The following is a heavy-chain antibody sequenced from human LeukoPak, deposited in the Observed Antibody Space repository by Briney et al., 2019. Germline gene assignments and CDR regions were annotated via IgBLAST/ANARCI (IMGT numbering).Heavy chain of an antibody. CDR3: ARFAQSKLRPSGYYLYMDV. CDR2: IYYSGST. D-gene: IGHD1-1*01. Sequence: SETLSLTCSVSGGSISGYYWNWIRQPPGKRLEFIGYIYYSGSTNYNPSLKSRVTISVDTSKNQFSLKLSSVTAADTAVYYCARFAQSKLRPSGYYLYMDVWGKGTPVPVPS. J-gene: IGHJ6*03. V-gene: IGHV4-59*01. CDR1: GGSISGYY.